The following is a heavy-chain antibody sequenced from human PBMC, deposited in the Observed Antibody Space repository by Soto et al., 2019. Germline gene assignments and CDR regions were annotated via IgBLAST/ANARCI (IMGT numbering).Heavy chain of an antibody. D-gene: IGHD5-12*01. J-gene: IGHJ4*02. Sequence: QVQLVESGGGVVQPGRSLRLSCAASGFTFSSYGMHWVRQAPGKGLEWVAVIWYDGSNKYYAASVKGRFTISRDNSKNTLYLQMNSLRAEDTAVYYCARGYSGYEGTLDYWGQGTLVTVSS. CDR3: ARGYSGYEGTLDY. CDR1: GFTFSSYG. V-gene: IGHV3-33*01. CDR2: IWYDGSNK.